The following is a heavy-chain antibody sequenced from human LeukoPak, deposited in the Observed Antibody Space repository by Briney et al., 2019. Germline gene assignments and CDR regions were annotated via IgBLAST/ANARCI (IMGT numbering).Heavy chain of an antibody. CDR2: IYTSGST. CDR3: ARARATRNDIYFDY. V-gene: IGHV4-4*07. Sequence: SETLSLTCTVSGGSISSYYWSWIRQPAGKGLEWIGLIYTSGSTNYNPSLKSRVTMSVDTSKNQFSLKLSSVTAADTAVYYCARARATRNDIYFDYWGQGTLVTVSS. CDR1: GGSISSYY. D-gene: IGHD1-1*01. J-gene: IGHJ4*02.